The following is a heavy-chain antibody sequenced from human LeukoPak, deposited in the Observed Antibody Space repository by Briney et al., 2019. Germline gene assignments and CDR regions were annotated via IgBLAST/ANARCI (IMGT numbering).Heavy chain of an antibody. D-gene: IGHD1-14*01. CDR1: GGSISTYY. V-gene: IGHV4-59*01. J-gene: IGHJ5*02. CDR3: ARAAIVGTMYWLDP. Sequence: SETLSLTCSVSGGSISTYYWAWLRQPPGTGLEWLGYIYYTGSTNYNPALMSRVSMSVDTTKSQFSLELSSVTAADTAVYYCARAAIVGTMYWLDPWGQGTLVTVSS. CDR2: IYYTGST.